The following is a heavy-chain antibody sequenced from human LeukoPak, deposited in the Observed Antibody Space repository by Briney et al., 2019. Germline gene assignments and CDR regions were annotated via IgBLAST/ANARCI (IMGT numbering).Heavy chain of an antibody. Sequence: SETLSLTCTVSGDSISNSAYYWAWIRQPPGKGLEWIGSIYYSGSTYYIPSLKSRVIMSVDTSKNQFSLNLSSVTAADTAVYYCAREDTMVRGVTFDYWDQGTLVTVSS. CDR1: GDSISNSAYY. V-gene: IGHV4-39*07. CDR3: AREDTMVRGVTFDY. J-gene: IGHJ4*02. CDR2: IYYSGST. D-gene: IGHD3-10*01.